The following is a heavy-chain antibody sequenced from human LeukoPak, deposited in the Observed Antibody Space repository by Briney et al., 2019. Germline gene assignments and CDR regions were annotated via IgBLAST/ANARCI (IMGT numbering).Heavy chain of an antibody. J-gene: IGHJ4*02. CDR3: ARTYYYDSSGYSSDFDY. V-gene: IGHV4-61*01. D-gene: IGHD3-22*01. CDR2: IYYSGST. CDR1: GGSVSSGSYY. Sequence: SETLSLTCTVSGGSVSSGSYYWSWIRQPPGKGLEWIGYIYYSGSTNYNPSLKSRVTISVDTSKNQFSLKLSSVTAADTAVYYCARTYYYDSSGYSSDFDYWGQGILVTVSS.